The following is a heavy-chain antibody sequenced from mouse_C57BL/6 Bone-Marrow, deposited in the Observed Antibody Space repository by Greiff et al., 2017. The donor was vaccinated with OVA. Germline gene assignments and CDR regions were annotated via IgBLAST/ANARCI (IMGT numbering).Heavy chain of an antibody. Sequence: EVKLMESGGGLVQPGESLKLSCESNEYEFPSHDMSWVRKTPEKRLELVAAINSDGGSTYYPDTMERRFIISRDNTKKTRYLQMSSLRSEDTALYYCARHGSSYGGYYFDYWGQGTTLTVSS. V-gene: IGHV5-2*01. D-gene: IGHD1-1*01. CDR3: ARHGSSYGGYYFDY. CDR2: INSDGGST. J-gene: IGHJ2*01. CDR1: EYEFPSHD.